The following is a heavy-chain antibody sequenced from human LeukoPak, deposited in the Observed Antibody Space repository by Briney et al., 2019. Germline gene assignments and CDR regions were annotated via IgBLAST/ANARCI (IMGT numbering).Heavy chain of an antibody. V-gene: IGHV7-4-1*01. J-gene: IGHJ4*02. Sequence: GASVKVSCKASGYTFTSYAMNWVRQAPGQGLVWMGWINTNTGNPTYAQGFTGRFVFSLDTSVSTAYLQICSLKAGDTAVYYCAREGYGSHDYWGQGTLVTVSS. D-gene: IGHD4-17*01. CDR3: AREGYGSHDY. CDR2: INTNTGNP. CDR1: GYTFTSYA.